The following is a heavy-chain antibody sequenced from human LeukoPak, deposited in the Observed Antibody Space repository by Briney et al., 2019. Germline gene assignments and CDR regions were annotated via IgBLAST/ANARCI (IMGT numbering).Heavy chain of an antibody. CDR3: ASGDSIAAASSPYYYYYGMDV. J-gene: IGHJ6*04. CDR1: GYTFISYY. V-gene: IGHV1-46*01. Sequence: ASVKVSCKASGYTFISYYMHWVRQAPVQGLEWMGIINPSGGSTSYAQKFQGRVTMTRDTSTSTVYMELSSLRSEDTAVYYCASGDSIAAASSPYYYYYGMDVWGKGTTVTVSS. CDR2: INPSGGST. D-gene: IGHD6-13*01.